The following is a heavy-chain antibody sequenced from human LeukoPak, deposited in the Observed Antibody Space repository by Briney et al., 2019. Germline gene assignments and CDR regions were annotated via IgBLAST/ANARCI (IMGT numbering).Heavy chain of an antibody. D-gene: IGHD5-24*01. CDR1: GGTFSSYA. CDR2: IIPIFGTA. Sequence: GASVKVSCKASGGTFSSYAISWVRQAPGQGPEWMGGIIPIFGTANYAQKFQGRVTITTDESTSTAYMELSSLRSEDTAVYYCATPADGYQPGDYWYFDLWGRGTLVTVSS. V-gene: IGHV1-69*05. CDR3: ATPADGYQPGDYWYFDL. J-gene: IGHJ2*01.